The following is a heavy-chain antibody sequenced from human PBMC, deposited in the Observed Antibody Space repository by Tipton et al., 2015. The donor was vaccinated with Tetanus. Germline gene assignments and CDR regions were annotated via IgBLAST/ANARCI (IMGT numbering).Heavy chain of an antibody. CDR3: ARGPLDTARHFDF. V-gene: IGHV4-59*12. CDR1: GGSINNYY. CDR2: ISYSGST. J-gene: IGHJ4*02. Sequence: GLVKPSETLSLTCTVSGGSINNYYWSWIRQPPGKGLEWIGYISYSGSTNSNPSLKTRLTMSVDTSKDQFSLRLTSVTAEDTAIYYCARGPLDTARHFDFWGQGTLVTVST. D-gene: IGHD5-18*01.